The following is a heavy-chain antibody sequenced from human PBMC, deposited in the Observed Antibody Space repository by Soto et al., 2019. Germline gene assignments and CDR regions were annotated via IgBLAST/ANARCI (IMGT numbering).Heavy chain of an antibody. CDR2: IKSKTDGGTT. CDR1: GFTFSNAW. CDR3: TTEPTGYSSGPEDDY. D-gene: IGHD6-19*01. J-gene: IGHJ4*02. V-gene: IGHV3-15*07. Sequence: GGSLRLSCAASGFTFSNAWMNWVRQAPGKGLEWVGRIKSKTDGGTTDYAAPVKGRFTISRDDSKNTLYLQMNSLKTEDTAVYYCTTEPTGYSSGPEDDYWGQGTLVTVPS.